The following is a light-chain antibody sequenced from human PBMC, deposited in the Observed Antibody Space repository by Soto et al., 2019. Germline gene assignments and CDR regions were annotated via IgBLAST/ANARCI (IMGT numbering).Light chain of an antibody. J-gene: IGKJ1*01. CDR3: QQYGTSPWT. CDR1: QSVTRSY. CDR2: GAS. Sequence: EIVLTQCPGTLSLSPGERATLSCRASQSVTRSYLAWYQQKPGQAPRLLIYGASTRATGIPDRFSGGGSGTDFTLTISRLEPEDLAVYYCQQYGTSPWTFGQGTKVEIK. V-gene: IGKV3-20*01.